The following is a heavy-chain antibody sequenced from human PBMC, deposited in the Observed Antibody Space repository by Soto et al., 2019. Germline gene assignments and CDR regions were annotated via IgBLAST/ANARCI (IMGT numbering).Heavy chain of an antibody. CDR3: ARDGWGSNWYFDL. Sequence: PGGSLRLSCVASPVTFSYDGMHWVRQAPGKGLEWVAVISYDGKQTYYADSVKGRFTISKDKSKRTLFLQMNSLRVDDTAVYYCARDGWGSNWYFDLWGRGTLVTVSS. J-gene: IGHJ2*01. V-gene: IGHV3-30*03. CDR2: ISYDGKQT. CDR1: PVTFSYDG. D-gene: IGHD3-16*01.